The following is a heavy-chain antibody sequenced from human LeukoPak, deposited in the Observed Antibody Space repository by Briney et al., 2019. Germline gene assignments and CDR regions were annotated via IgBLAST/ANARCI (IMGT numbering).Heavy chain of an antibody. CDR1: GGSFSGYY. V-gene: IGHV4-34*01. J-gene: IGHJ4*02. D-gene: IGHD1-26*01. CDR2: INHSGST. CDR3: ARSLTGGLYYFDY. Sequence: SETLSLTCAVYGGSFSGYYWSWIRQPPGKGLEWIGEINHSGSTNYNPSLKSRVTISVDTSKNQFSLKLSSVTAADTAVYYCARSLTGGLYYFDYWGQGTLVTVSS.